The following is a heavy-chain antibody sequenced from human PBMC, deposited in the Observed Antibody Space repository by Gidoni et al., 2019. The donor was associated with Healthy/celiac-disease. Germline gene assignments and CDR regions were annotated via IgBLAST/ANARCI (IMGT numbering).Heavy chain of an antibody. Sequence: QVTLTESGPVLVKPTETLTLTCTVSGFSLSHARMGVSWIRQPPGKALEWLAHIFSNDEKSYSTSLKSRLTISKDTSKSQVVLTMTNMDPVDTATYYCARDLDNCSGGSCYSFDYWGQGTLVTVSS. J-gene: IGHJ4*02. CDR2: IFSNDEK. D-gene: IGHD2-15*01. CDR1: GFSLSHARMG. CDR3: ARDLDNCSGGSCYSFDY. V-gene: IGHV2-26*01.